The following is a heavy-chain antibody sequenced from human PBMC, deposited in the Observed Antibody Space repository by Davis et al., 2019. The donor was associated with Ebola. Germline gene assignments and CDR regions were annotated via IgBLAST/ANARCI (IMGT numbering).Heavy chain of an antibody. D-gene: IGHD3-3*01. J-gene: IGHJ5*02. V-gene: IGHV1-69*06. CDR3: ASSRYRFLEWLLYNWFDP. Sequence: SVKVSCKASGGTFSSYAISWVRQAPGQGLEWMGGIIPIFGTANYAQKFQGRVTITADKSTSTAYMELSSLRSEDTAVYYCASSRYRFLEWLLYNWFDPWGQGTLVTVSS. CDR1: GGTFSSYA. CDR2: IIPIFGTA.